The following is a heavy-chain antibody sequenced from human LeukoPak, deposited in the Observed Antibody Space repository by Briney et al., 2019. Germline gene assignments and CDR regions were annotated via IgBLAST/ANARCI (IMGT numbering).Heavy chain of an antibody. J-gene: IGHJ4*02. D-gene: IGHD3-22*01. CDR1: VYTFTGYY. Sequence: ASVKVSCKASVYTFTGYYMHWVRQAPGRGLEWMGWINPNSGGTNYAQKFQGGVTMTRDTSISTAYMELSRLRSDDTAVYYCAKTSGYYDSSGYYYGVGYFDYWGQGTLVTVSS. CDR3: AKTSGYYDSSGYYYGVGYFDY. CDR2: INPNSGGT. V-gene: IGHV1-2*02.